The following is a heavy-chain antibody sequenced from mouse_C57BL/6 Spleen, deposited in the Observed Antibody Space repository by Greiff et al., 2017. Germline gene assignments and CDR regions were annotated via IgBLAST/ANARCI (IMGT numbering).Heavy chain of an antibody. CDR3: TTGTTVVANCDY. J-gene: IGHJ2*01. V-gene: IGHV14-1*01. D-gene: IGHD1-1*01. CDR1: GFNIKDYY. CDR2: IDPEDGDT. Sequence: EVKLMESGAELVRPGASVKLSCTASGFNIKDYYMHWVKQRPEQGLEWIGRIDPEDGDTEYAPKFQGKATMTADTSSNTAYLQLSSLTSEDTAVYYCTTGTTVVANCDYWGQGTTLTVSS.